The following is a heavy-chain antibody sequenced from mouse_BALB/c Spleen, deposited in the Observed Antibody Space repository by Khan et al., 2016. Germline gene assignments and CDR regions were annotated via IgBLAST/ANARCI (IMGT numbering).Heavy chain of an antibody. CDR3: AGDMAELWYFYV. Sequence: EVELVEPGGGLVQPGGSLRLSCATSGFTFTDYYMSWVRQPPGKAFEWLGFTRPIAKGYTTEYSASVMGRFTISRDSYQSIHYLEMYNQRAEDSATYYCAGDMAELWYFYVWGAENTVTVSS. CDR2: TRPIAKGYTT. V-gene: IGHV7-3*02. D-gene: IGHD1-3*01. J-gene: IGHJ1*01. CDR1: GFTFTDYY.